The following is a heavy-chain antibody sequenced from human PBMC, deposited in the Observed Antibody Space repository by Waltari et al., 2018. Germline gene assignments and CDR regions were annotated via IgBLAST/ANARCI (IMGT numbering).Heavy chain of an antibody. J-gene: IGHJ4*02. CDR3: ARAKGGSGDWFLD. CDR2: IWYDGYNK. V-gene: IGHV3-33*01. Sequence: QVQLMESGGGVVQPGGSLRLSCAASGFIFRGYPMHWVRQAPGKGLEWVAIIWYDGYNKYYADSVKGRFTISRDNSKNVLYLQMSSLKVEDSGVYYCARAKGGSGDWFLDWGQGSPVTVSS. CDR1: GFIFRGYP. D-gene: IGHD2-21*01.